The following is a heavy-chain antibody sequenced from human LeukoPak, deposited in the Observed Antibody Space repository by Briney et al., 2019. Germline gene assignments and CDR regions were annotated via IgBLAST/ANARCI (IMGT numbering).Heavy chain of an antibody. J-gene: IGHJ1*01. CDR1: GYTFTNNY. V-gene: IGHV1-2*02. D-gene: IGHD3-10*01. Sequence: ASVQVSSKASGYTFTNNYMHWGRQPPGQGPEWMGGINSNSGATNYSNTFQGRLTMTRDTSISTVYIQLSSLREADTAVFYCVTGRDRGVSTPLGYWRQGTLVSVST. CDR3: VTGRDRGVSTPLGY. CDR2: INSNSGAT.